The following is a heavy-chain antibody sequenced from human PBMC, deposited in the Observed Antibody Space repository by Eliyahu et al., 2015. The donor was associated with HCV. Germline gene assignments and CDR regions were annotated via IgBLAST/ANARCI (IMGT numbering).Heavy chain of an antibody. CDR3: ARDLQRGGYIAAAGYYYYYGMDV. Sequence: EVQLVESGGGLVKPGGSLRLXCAASGFTXXSXXXXWVRQAPGKGLEWVSSISSSSSYIYYADSVKGRFTISRDNAKNSLYLQMNSLRAEDTAVYYCARDLQRGGYIAAAGYYYYYGMDVWGQGTTVTVSS. CDR2: ISSSSSYI. D-gene: IGHD6-13*01. V-gene: IGHV3-21*01. CDR1: GFTXXSXX. J-gene: IGHJ6*02.